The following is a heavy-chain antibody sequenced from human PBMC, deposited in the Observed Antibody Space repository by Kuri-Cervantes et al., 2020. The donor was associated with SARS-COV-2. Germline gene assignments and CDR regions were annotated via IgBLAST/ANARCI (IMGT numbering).Heavy chain of an antibody. V-gene: IGHV3-7*01. D-gene: IGHD6-13*01. CDR2: IKQDGSEK. Sequence: GESLKISCAASGFTFSSYWMSWVRQAPGKGLEWVANIKQDGSEKYYVDSAKGRFTISRDNAKNSLYLQMNSLRAEDTAVYYCAKSVPVWQQLPYNWFDPWGQGALVTVSS. CDR1: GFTFSSYW. J-gene: IGHJ5*02. CDR3: AKSVPVWQQLPYNWFDP.